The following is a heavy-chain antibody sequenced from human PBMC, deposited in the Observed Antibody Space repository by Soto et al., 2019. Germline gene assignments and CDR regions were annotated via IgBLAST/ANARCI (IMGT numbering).Heavy chain of an antibody. D-gene: IGHD2-15*01. CDR3: ARVYCSGGSCYPHNWFDP. CDR1: GGSISSYY. J-gene: IGHJ5*02. Sequence: ETLSLTCTVSGGSISSYYWSWIRQPPGKGLEWIGYIYYSGSTNYNPSLKSRVTISVDTSKNQFSLKLSSVTAADTAVYYCARVYCSGGSCYPHNWFDPWGQGTLVTVSS. CDR2: IYYSGST. V-gene: IGHV4-59*01.